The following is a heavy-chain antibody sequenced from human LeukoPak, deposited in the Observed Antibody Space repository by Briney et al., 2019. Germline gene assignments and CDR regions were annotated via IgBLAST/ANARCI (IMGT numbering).Heavy chain of an antibody. J-gene: IGHJ4*02. V-gene: IGHV3-48*03. Sequence: GGSLRLSCEASGFSFSIYEMNWVRQAPGKGPEWVSYISSSGGTIYYADSVKGRFTISRDNAKNSLYLQMNSLRAEDTAVYYCTRRNGGWLFDYWGQGTLVTVSS. CDR3: TRRNGGWLFDY. CDR2: ISSSGGTI. D-gene: IGHD6-19*01. CDR1: GFSFSIYE.